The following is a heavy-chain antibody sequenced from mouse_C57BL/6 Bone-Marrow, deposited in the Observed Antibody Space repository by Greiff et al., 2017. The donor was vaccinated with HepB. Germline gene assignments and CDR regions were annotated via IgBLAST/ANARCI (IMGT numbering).Heavy chain of an antibody. CDR3: TRSCYYGSSLAY. J-gene: IGHJ3*01. V-gene: IGHV1-15*01. Sequence: QVQLQQSGAELVRPGASVTLSCKASGYTFTDYEMHWVKQTPVHGLEWIGAIDPETGGTAYNQKFKGKAILTADKSSSTAYMELRSLTSGDSAVYYCTRSCYYGSSLAYWGQGTLVTVSA. D-gene: IGHD1-1*01. CDR2: IDPETGGT. CDR1: GYTFTDYE.